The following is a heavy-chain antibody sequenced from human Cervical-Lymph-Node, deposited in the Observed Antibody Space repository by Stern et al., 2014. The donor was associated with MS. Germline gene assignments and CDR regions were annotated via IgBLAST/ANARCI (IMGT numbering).Heavy chain of an antibody. CDR2: LDWDDDK. Sequence: QITLKESGPALVKPTQTLTLTCTFSGFSLSTSGMRVSWIRQPPGQALEWLALLDWDDDKYYSTSLKSRLTISKDTSKNQVVLTMTNMDPVDTATYYCARIGMAPHYGMDVWGQGTTVTVS. J-gene: IGHJ6*02. V-gene: IGHV2-70*01. CDR3: ARIGMAPHYGMDV. D-gene: IGHD5-24*01. CDR1: GFSLSTSGMR.